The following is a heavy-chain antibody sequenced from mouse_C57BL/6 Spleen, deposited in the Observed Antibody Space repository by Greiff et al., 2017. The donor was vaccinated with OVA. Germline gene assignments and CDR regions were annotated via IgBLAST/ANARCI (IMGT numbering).Heavy chain of an antibody. V-gene: IGHV1-15*01. Sequence: VQLQQSGAELVRPGASVTLSCKASGYTFTDYEMHWVKQTPVHGLEWIGAIDPETGGTAYNQKFKGKAIPTADKSSSTAYMELRSLTSEDSAVYYCTRSRTGHFDYWGQGTTLTVSS. CDR3: TRSRTGHFDY. D-gene: IGHD4-1*01. CDR1: GYTFTDYE. J-gene: IGHJ2*01. CDR2: IDPETGGT.